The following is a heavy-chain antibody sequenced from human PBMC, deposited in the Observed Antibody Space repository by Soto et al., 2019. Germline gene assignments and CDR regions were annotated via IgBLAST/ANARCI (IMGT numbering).Heavy chain of an antibody. V-gene: IGHV3-23*01. D-gene: IGHD3-3*01. CDR1: GFTFSSYA. CDR3: AKGAVEWLVEDCQH. Sequence: EVQLLESGGGLVQPGGSLRLSCAASGFTFSSYAMSWVRQAPGKGLEWVSAISGSGGSTYYADSVKGRFTISRDNSKNTLYLQMNSRRAEDTAVYDCAKGAVEWLVEDCQHWGQGTLVTVSS. CDR2: ISGSGGST. J-gene: IGHJ1*01.